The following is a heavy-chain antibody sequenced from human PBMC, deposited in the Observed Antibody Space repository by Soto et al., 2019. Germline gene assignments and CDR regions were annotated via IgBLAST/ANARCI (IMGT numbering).Heavy chain of an antibody. CDR2: IYYSGST. CDR3: ARGSNGWYYFDY. D-gene: IGHD6-19*01. Sequence: QVQLQESGPGLVKPSETLSLTCTVSGGSISGYSWSWLRQPPGKGLEWIGYIYYSGSTNYNPSLKIRVTISVDTSKNQFSLNVSSVTAADTAVYYCARGSNGWYYFDYWGQGTLVTVSS. J-gene: IGHJ4*02. V-gene: IGHV4-59*01. CDR1: GGSISGYS.